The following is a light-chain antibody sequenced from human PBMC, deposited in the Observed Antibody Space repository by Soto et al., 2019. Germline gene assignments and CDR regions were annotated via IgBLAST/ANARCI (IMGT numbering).Light chain of an antibody. J-gene: IGKJ1*01. CDR2: AAS. CDR3: QQSYSTPWT. CDR1: QSISSY. Sequence: DIQMTQSPSSLSASVGDRVTNTCRASQSISSYLNWYQQKPGKAPKLLIYAASSLQSGVPSRFSGSGSGTDFTLTISSLQPEDFATYYCQQSYSTPWTFGQGIKVEIE. V-gene: IGKV1-39*01.